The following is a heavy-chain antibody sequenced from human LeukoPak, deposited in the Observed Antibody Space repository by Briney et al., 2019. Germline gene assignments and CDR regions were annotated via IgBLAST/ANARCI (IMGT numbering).Heavy chain of an antibody. D-gene: IGHD3-22*01. CDR2: IKSKTDGGTT. J-gene: IGHJ4*02. CDR3: TTDVLTGYYDSSGYSGIDY. V-gene: IGHV3-15*01. CDR1: GFTFSNAW. Sequence: GGSLRLSCAASGFTFSNAWMSWVRQAPGKGPEWVGRIKSKTDGGTTDYAAPVKGRFTISRDDSKNTLYLQMNSLKTEDTAVYYCTTDVLTGYYDSSGYSGIDYWGQGTLVTVSS.